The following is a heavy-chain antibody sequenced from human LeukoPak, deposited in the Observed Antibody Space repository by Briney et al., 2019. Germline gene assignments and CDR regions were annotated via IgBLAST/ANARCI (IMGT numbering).Heavy chain of an antibody. D-gene: IGHD3-10*01. V-gene: IGHV1-2*02. CDR2: INPNSGGT. Sequence: ASVTVSCKASGYTFTGYYIHWVRHAPGQGLQCMGWINPNSGGTNYAQKFQGRFTMTRDTSISTAYMELSRLRSDDTAVYYCARGGSGSYFSWLDPWGQGTLVTVSS. CDR3: ARGGSGSYFSWLDP. J-gene: IGHJ5*02. CDR1: GYTFTGYY.